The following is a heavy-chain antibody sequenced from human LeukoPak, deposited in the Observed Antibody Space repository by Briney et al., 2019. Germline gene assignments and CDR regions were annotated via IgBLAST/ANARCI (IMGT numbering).Heavy chain of an antibody. CDR1: GGTFSSYA. CDR2: IIPIFGTA. CDR3: ARARGYSYGLIDY. V-gene: IGHV1-69*13. Sequence: SVKVSCKASGGTFSSYAISWVRQAPGRGLEWMGGIIPIFGTANYAQKFQGRVTITADESTSTAYMGLSSLRSEDTAVYYCARARGYSYGLIDYWGQGTLVTVSS. D-gene: IGHD5-18*01. J-gene: IGHJ4*02.